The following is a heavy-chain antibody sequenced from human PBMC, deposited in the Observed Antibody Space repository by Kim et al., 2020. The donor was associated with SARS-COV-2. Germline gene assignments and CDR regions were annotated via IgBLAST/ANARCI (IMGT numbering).Heavy chain of an antibody. CDR2: ISGSGDNT. CDR3: AKPSAVAGNPTGDH. Sequence: GGSLRLSCTASGFTFSSYGMSWVRQAPGKGLEWVSAISGSGDNTYYADSVKGRFTISRDNSKNTLYMQMNSLRAEDTAVYYCAKPSAVAGNPTGDHWGQGTLVTVTS. J-gene: IGHJ4*02. V-gene: IGHV3-23*01. D-gene: IGHD6-19*01. CDR1: GFTFSSYG.